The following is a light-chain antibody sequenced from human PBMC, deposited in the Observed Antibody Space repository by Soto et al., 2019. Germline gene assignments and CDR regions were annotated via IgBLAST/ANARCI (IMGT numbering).Light chain of an antibody. J-gene: IGLJ1*01. V-gene: IGLV2-14*01. CDR2: DVS. CDR3: SSYTSSSTRV. CDR1: SSDVGGYNY. Sequence: QCVLTQPASVSGAPGQAITISCTGTSSDVGGYNYVSWYQQHPGKAPKLMIYDVSNRPSGVSNRFSGSKSGNTASLTISGLQAADEADYYCSSYTSSSTRVFGTGTKVTVL.